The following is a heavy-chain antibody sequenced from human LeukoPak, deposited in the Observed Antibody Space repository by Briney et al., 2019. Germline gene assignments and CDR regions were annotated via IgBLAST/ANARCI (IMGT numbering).Heavy chain of an antibody. D-gene: IGHD3-10*01. V-gene: IGHV4-34*01. Sequence: SETLSLTCAVYGGSFSGYYWSWIRQPPGKGLEWIGELNHSGSTNYNPSLKSRVTISVDTSKNQFSLKLSSVTAADTAVYYCARGKRITMVRGVIHSFDYWGQGTLVTVSS. CDR2: LNHSGST. J-gene: IGHJ4*02. CDR3: ARGKRITMVRGVIHSFDY. CDR1: GGSFSGYY.